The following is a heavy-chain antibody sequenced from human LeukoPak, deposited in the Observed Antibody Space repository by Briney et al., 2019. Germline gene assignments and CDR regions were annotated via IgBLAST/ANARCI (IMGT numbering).Heavy chain of an antibody. CDR1: GFTFSSHA. D-gene: IGHD3-9*01. CDR2: ISYDGSNK. V-gene: IGHV3-30*04. Sequence: GGSLRLSCAASGFTFSSHAMHWVRQAPGKGLEWVAVISYDGSNKYYADSVKGRFTISRDNSKNTLYLQMNSLRAEDTAVYYCARAELRYFDWFPFDYWGQGTLVTVSS. J-gene: IGHJ4*02. CDR3: ARAELRYFDWFPFDY.